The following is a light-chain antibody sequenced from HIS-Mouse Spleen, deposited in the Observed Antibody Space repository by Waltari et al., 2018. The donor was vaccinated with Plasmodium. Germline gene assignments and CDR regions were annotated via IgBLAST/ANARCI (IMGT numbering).Light chain of an antibody. CDR2: AAS. J-gene: IGKJ4*01. CDR1: QGISSY. CDR3: QQYYSYPLT. Sequence: AIRMTQSPSSFPASTGDRVTITCRASQGISSYLAWYQQKPGKAPKLLIYAASTLQSGVPSRFSGSGSGTEFTLTISCLQSEDFATYYCQQYYSYPLTFGGGTKVEIK. V-gene: IGKV1-8*01.